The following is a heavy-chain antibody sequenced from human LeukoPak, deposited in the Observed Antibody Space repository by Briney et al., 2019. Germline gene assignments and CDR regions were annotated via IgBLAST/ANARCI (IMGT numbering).Heavy chain of an antibody. Sequence: GSSVNVSCKASGGTFSSYAISWVRQAPGQGLEWMGWINPNSGGTNYAQKFQGWVTMTRDTSISTAYMELSRLRSDDTAVYYCARTGYTDAFDIWGQGTMVTVSS. CDR2: INPNSGGT. CDR1: GGTFSSYA. J-gene: IGHJ3*02. V-gene: IGHV1-2*04. CDR3: ARTGYTDAFDI. D-gene: IGHD6-13*01.